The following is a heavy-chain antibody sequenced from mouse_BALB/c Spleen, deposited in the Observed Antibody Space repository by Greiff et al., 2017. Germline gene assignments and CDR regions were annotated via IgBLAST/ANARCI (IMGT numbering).Heavy chain of an antibody. J-gene: IGHJ1*01. Sequence: QVQLKQSGAELARPGASVKLSCKASGYTFTSYWMQWVKQRPGQGLEWIGAIYPGDGDTRYTQKFKRKATLTADKSSSTAYMQLSSLASEDSAVYYCARRGGRGYFDVWGAGTTVTVSS. CDR1: GYTFTSYW. CDR2: IYPGDGDT. D-gene: IGHD3-3*01. CDR3: ARRGGRGYFDV. V-gene: IGHV1-87*01.